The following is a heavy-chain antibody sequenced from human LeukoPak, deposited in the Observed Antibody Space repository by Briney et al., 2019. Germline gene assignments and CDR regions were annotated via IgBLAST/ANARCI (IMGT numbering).Heavy chain of an antibody. J-gene: IGHJ5*02. CDR1: GGSFSGYY. CDR2: INHSGST. D-gene: IGHD1-7*01. CDR3: ARVSVGDWNYSLYNWFDP. Sequence: SETLSLTCAVYGGSFSGYYWSWIRQPPGKGLEWIWEINHSGSTNYNPSLKSRVTISVDTSKNQFSLTLSSVTAADTAVYYCARVSVGDWNYSLYNWFDPWGQGTLVPVSS. V-gene: IGHV4-34*01.